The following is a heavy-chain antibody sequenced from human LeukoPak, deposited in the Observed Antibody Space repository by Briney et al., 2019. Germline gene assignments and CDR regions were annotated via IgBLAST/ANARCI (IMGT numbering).Heavy chain of an antibody. CDR3: ARLDIVATKHFDY. J-gene: IGHJ4*02. Sequence: SQTLSLTCAISGDSVTSNTAAWDWIRQSPSRGLEWLGRTYYRSKWYNDYAVSVKSRITIKPDTSKNQFSLQLNSVTPEDTAVSYGARLDIVATKHFDYWGQGTLVTVSS. CDR1: GDSVTSNTAA. V-gene: IGHV6-1*01. D-gene: IGHD5-12*01. CDR2: TYYRSKWYN.